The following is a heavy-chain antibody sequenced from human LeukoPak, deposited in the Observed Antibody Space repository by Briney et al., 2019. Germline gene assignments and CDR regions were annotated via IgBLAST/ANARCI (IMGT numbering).Heavy chain of an antibody. CDR2: IYYSGST. CDR3: ARGPYYDILTGYYGYNWFDP. CDR1: GGSISSGDYY. D-gene: IGHD3-9*01. J-gene: IGHJ5*02. V-gene: IGHV4-30-4*01. Sequence: SETLSLTCTVSGGSISSGDYYWSWIRQPPGTGLEWIGYIYYSGSTYYNPSLKSRVTISVDTSKNQFSLKLSSVTAADTAVYYCARGPYYDILTGYYGYNWFDPWGQGTLVTVSS.